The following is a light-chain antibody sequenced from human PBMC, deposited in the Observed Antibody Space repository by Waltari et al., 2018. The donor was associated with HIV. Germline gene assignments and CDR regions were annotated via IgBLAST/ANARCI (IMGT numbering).Light chain of an antibody. Sequence: QSVLTQPPSASGTPGQRVTISCSGSSSNIGAGYDVHWYQQLPGTAPKLLIYGNNTRPSGVPARFSGSKSGTSASRAITGLQAEDEADYYCQSYDSSLSGSGVFGGGTKLTVL. CDR1: SSNIGAGYD. CDR2: GNN. CDR3: QSYDSSLSGSGV. V-gene: IGLV1-40*01. J-gene: IGLJ3*02.